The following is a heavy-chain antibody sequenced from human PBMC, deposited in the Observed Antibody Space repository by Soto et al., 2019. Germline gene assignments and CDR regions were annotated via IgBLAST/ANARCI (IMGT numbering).Heavy chain of an antibody. CDR3: AKDGPVPRTPLQLCSTSADV. V-gene: IGHV3-23*01. Sequence: EVQLLESGGGLVQPGGSLRLSCAASGFTFSSYAMSWVRQAPGKGLEWGSAISGSGGSTYYADSVKGLFTLSRDNSKNTLYLQMNSLRAEDTAVYYCAKDGPVPRTPLQLCSTSADVWGQGTTVTVSS. CDR1: GFTFSSYA. D-gene: IGHD5-18*01. J-gene: IGHJ6*02. CDR2: ISGSGGST.